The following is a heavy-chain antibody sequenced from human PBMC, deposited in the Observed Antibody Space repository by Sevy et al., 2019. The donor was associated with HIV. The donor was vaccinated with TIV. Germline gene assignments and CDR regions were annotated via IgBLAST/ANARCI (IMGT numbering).Heavy chain of an antibody. V-gene: IGHV1-69*13. CDR3: ARDSSGYYYYGMDV. CDR1: GGTFSSYA. J-gene: IGHJ6*02. Sequence: ASAKVSCKASGGTFSSYAISWVRQAPGQGLEWMGGIIPIFGTANYAQKFQGRVTITADESTSTAYMELSSLRSEDTAVYYCARDSSGYYYYGMDVWGQGTTVTVSS. D-gene: IGHD6-25*01. CDR2: IIPIFGTA.